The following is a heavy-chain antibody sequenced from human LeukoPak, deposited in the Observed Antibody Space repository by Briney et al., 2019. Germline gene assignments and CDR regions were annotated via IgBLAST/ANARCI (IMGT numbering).Heavy chain of an antibody. CDR2: ISGSGGST. Sequence: PGGSLRLSCAASGFTFSSYAMSWVRQAPGKGLEWVSAISGSGGSTYYADSVKGRFTISRDNSKNTLYLQMNSLRAEDTAVYYCAKDLKWFGELSGYYYGVDVWGQGTTVTVSS. D-gene: IGHD3-10*01. J-gene: IGHJ6*02. V-gene: IGHV3-23*01. CDR3: AKDLKWFGELSGYYYGVDV. CDR1: GFTFSSYA.